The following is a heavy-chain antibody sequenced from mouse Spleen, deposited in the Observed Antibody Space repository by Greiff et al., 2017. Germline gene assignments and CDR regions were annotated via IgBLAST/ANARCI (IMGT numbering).Heavy chain of an antibody. V-gene: IGHV2-6*02. J-gene: IGHJ4*01. CDR1: GFSLTSYG. CDR3: SRKYCDH. CDR2: ICSDGST. Sequence: QVQLKETGPGLVPPSQSLSITCTVSGFSLTSYGVHWVRQPPGKVLEWLVVICSDGSTNYNSALKSRLSIIKDNSKSQVFLKMNSHQTDDNGMKYCSRKYCDHWGPGTSVTVSS.